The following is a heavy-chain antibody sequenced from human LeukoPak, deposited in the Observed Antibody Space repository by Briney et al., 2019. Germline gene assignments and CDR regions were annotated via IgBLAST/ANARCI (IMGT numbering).Heavy chain of an antibody. J-gene: IGHJ5*02. Sequence: SETLSLTCAVYGGSFSGYYWSWMRQPPGKGLEWIGEINHSGSTNYNPSLKSRVTISVGTSKNQFSLKLSSVTAADTAVYYCARANRYYYGSGFDPWGQGTLVTVSS. CDR3: ARANRYYYGSGFDP. CDR2: INHSGST. D-gene: IGHD3-10*01. CDR1: GGSFSGYY. V-gene: IGHV4-34*01.